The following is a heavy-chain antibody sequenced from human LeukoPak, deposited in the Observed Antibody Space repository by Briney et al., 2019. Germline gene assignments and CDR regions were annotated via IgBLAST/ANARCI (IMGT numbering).Heavy chain of an antibody. CDR1: GFTFSNAW. D-gene: IGHD1-26*01. CDR3: TTGASGSYYGDFDY. J-gene: IGHJ4*02. CDR2: IKSKTDGGTT. Sequence: PGGSLRLSCAASGFTFSNAWMSWVRQAPGKGLEWVGRIKSKTDGGTTDYAAPVKGRFTISRDDSKNTLYLQMNSLKTEDTAVYYCTTGASGSYYGDFDYWGQGTLVTVSS. V-gene: IGHV3-15*01.